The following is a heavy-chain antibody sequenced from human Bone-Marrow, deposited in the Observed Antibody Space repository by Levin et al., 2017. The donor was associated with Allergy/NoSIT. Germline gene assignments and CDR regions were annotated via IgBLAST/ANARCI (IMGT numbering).Heavy chain of an antibody. Sequence: SQTLSLTCTVSGGSISSYYWSWIRQPPGKGLEWIGYIYYSGSTNYNPSLKSRVTISVDTSKNQFSLKLSSVTAADTAVYYCARVSDGAWFDYWGQGTLVTVSS. CDR2: IYYSGST. CDR3: ARVSDGAWFDY. J-gene: IGHJ4*02. D-gene: IGHD4-17*01. V-gene: IGHV4-59*01. CDR1: GGSISSYY.